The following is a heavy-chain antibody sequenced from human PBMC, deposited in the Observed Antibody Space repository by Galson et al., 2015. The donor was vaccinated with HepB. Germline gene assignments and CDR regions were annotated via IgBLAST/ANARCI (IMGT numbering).Heavy chain of an antibody. CDR1: GFILSDYY. Sequence: SLRLSCAASGFILSDYYMSWIRQAPGKGLEWVSYISSPTIYTDYADSVKGRFTISRDNAKNSLYLQMNSLRVEDTAVYYCARDRRDYYDSSGYYFGAYWGPGTLVTVSS. D-gene: IGHD3-22*01. J-gene: IGHJ4*02. CDR3: ARDRRDYYDSSGYYFGAY. V-gene: IGHV3-11*06. CDR2: ISSPTIYT.